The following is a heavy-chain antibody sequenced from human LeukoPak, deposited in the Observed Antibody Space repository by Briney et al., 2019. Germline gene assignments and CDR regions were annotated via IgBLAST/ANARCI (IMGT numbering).Heavy chain of an antibody. V-gene: IGHV4-59*13. J-gene: IGHJ4*02. CDR2: IYYSGRT. D-gene: IGHD3-3*01. Sequence: SETLSLTCTVPGGSISSNYWSWIRQPPGEGLGWVGYIYYSGRTNYNPSLKSRVTISVDTSKNQFSLKLSSVTAADTAVYYCARENDYDFWSGTMGYFDYWGQGTLVTVSS. CDR1: GGSISSNY. CDR3: ARENDYDFWSGTMGYFDY.